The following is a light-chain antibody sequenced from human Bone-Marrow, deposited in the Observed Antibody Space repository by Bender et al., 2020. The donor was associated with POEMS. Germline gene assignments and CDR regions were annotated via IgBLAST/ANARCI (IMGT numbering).Light chain of an antibody. V-gene: IGLV3-21*02. CDR3: QVWDYSANHVV. Sequence: SYVLTQSPSVSVAPGQTARITCGGNNIGGESVHWYQQKPGQAPVLVVYDDSERPSGIPERFSGSNSGNTATLTISRVAAGDEADYYCQVWDYSANHVVFGGGTKLTVL. J-gene: IGLJ2*01. CDR1: NIGGES. CDR2: DDS.